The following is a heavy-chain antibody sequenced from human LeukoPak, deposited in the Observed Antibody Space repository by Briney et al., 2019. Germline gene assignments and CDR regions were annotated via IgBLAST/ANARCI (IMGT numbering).Heavy chain of an antibody. Sequence: GGSLRLSCAASGFTFSSYAMSWVRQAPGKGLEWVSAISGSGGSTYYADSVKGRFTISRDNSKNTLYVQMNSLRAEDTAVYYCAKDWAYCGGDCYSTVDYWGQGTLVTVSS. V-gene: IGHV3-23*01. D-gene: IGHD2-21*02. J-gene: IGHJ4*02. CDR3: AKDWAYCGGDCYSTVDY. CDR1: GFTFSSYA. CDR2: ISGSGGST.